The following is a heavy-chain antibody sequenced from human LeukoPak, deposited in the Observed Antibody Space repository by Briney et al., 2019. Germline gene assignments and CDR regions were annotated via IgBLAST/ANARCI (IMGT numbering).Heavy chain of an antibody. D-gene: IGHD6-13*01. CDR2: MNPNSGNT. V-gene: IGHV1-8*01. Sequence: ASVKVSCKASGYTFTSYDINWVRQATGQGLEWMGWMNPNSGNTGYAQKFQGRVTMTRNTSISTAYMELSSLRSEDTAVYYCARGRYSGSWYAHYYYYGMDVWGQGTTVTVPS. J-gene: IGHJ6*02. CDR1: GYTFTSYD. CDR3: ARGRYSGSWYAHYYYYGMDV.